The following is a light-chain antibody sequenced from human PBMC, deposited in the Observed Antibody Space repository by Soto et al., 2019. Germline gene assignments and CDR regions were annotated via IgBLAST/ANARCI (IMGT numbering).Light chain of an antibody. CDR1: SSDVGGYNY. Sequence: QSVLTQPPSASGSPGQSVTISCTGTSSDVGGYNYVSWYQQHPGKAPKLMIYEVSKRPSGVPDRFSGSKSGNTASLTVSGLQAEDEADYYCCSYAGSNNLGVFGTGTKVTV. CDR3: CSYAGSNNLGV. CDR2: EVS. V-gene: IGLV2-8*01. J-gene: IGLJ1*01.